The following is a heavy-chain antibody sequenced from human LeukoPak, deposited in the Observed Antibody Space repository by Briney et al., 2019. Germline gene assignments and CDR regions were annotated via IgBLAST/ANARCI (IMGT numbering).Heavy chain of an antibody. D-gene: IGHD6-19*01. J-gene: IGHJ4*02. Sequence: SETLSLTCTVSGGSISSYYWSWIRQPPGKGLEWIGYIYYSGSTNYNPSLKSRVTISVDTSKNQFSLKLSSVTAADTAVYYCASSSGWYGDNFDYWGQGTLVTVSS. CDR2: IYYSGST. V-gene: IGHV4-59*01. CDR1: GGSISSYY. CDR3: ASSSGWYGDNFDY.